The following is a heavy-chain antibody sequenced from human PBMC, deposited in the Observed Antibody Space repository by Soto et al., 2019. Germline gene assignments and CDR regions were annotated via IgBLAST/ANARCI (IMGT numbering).Heavy chain of an antibody. CDR2: TYYRSKWYN. D-gene: IGHD6-13*01. CDR3: ARMAAATGRGYYYYGMDV. CDR1: GDSVSSNSAA. V-gene: IGHV6-1*01. Sequence: PSQTLSLTCVISGDSVSSNSAAWNWIRQSPSRGLEWLGRTYYRSKWYNDYAVSVKSRITINPDTSKNQFSLQLNSVTPEDTAVYYCARMAAATGRGYYYYGMDVWGQGTTVTVSS. J-gene: IGHJ6*02.